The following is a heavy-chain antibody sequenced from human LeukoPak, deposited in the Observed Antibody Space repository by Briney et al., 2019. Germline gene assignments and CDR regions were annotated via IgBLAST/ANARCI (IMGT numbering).Heavy chain of an antibody. CDR3: ARPYCGGDCYTDY. J-gene: IGHJ4*02. V-gene: IGHV3-66*04. CDR1: GFTFSSYA. D-gene: IGHD2-21*02. Sequence: GGSLRLSCAASGFTFSSYAMSWVRQAPGKGLEWVSVIYGGGSTNYADSVKGRFIISRDNAKNTLYLQMNSLRAEDTALYYCARPYCGGDCYTDYWGQGTLVTVSS. CDR2: IYGGGST.